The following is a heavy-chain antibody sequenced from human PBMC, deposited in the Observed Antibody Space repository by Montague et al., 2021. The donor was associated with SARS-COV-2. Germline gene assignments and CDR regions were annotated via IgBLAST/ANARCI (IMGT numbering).Heavy chain of an antibody. CDR2: IYYSGST. V-gene: IGHV4-34*01. CDR3: ARITWLRGYFDL. CDR1: GGSFRGYF. J-gene: IGHJ2*01. Sequence: SETLSLTCAVHGGSFRGYFWSWIRQSPGKGLECIGSIYYSGSTYYNPSLKSRVTISVDTSKNHFSLKLSSVTAADTAVYYCARITWLRGYFDLWGRGTLVTVSS. D-gene: IGHD5-12*01.